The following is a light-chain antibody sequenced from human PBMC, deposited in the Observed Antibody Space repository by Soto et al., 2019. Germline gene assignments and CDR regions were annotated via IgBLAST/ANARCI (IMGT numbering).Light chain of an antibody. CDR2: GAS. CDR1: QSVSSSY. Sequence: EIVLTQSPGTLSLSPGERATLSCRASQSVSSSYLAWYQQKPGQAPRLLIYGASSRATGIPDRFSGSRSGTDFTLTISRLEPEDFAVYYCQQRSNWGTFGQGTRLAIK. V-gene: IGKV3D-20*02. CDR3: QQRSNWGT. J-gene: IGKJ5*01.